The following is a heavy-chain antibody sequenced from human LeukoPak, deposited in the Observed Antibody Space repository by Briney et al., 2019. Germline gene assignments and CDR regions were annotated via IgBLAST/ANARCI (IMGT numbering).Heavy chain of an antibody. CDR2: INPNSGGT. D-gene: IGHD1-1*01. J-gene: IGHJ4*02. V-gene: IGHV1-2*02. CDR3: ANSHNWNDVFDY. Sequence: ASVKVSCKASGYAFTGYYMHWVRQAPGQGLEWMGWINPNSGGTNYAQKFQGRVTMTRDTSISTAYMELSRLRSDDTAVYYCANSHNWNDVFDYWGQGTLVTVSS. CDR1: GYAFTGYY.